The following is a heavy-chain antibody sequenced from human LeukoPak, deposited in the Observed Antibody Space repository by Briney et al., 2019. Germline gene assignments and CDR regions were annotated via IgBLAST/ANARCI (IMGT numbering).Heavy chain of an antibody. Sequence: SETLSLTCTVSGGSISSYYWSWIRQPPGKGLEWIGEINHSGSTNYNPSLKSRVTISVDTSKNQFSLKLSSVTAADTAVYYCARGFYNGLDYWGQGTPVTVSS. CDR3: ARGFYNGLDY. CDR1: GGSISSYY. J-gene: IGHJ4*02. V-gene: IGHV4-34*01. D-gene: IGHD2-8*01. CDR2: INHSGST.